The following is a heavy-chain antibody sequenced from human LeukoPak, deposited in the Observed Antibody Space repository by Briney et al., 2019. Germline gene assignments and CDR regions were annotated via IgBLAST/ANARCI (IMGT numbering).Heavy chain of an antibody. J-gene: IGHJ4*02. CDR3: ARGERTGTTKAFDY. Sequence: ASVKFSCKASGGTFSSYAISWVRQAPGQGLEWMGGIIPIFGTANYAQKFQDRVTITADESTSTAYMELSSLRSEDTAVYYCARGERTGTTKAFDYWGQGTLVTVSS. CDR2: IIPIFGTA. CDR1: GGTFSSYA. V-gene: IGHV1-69*13. D-gene: IGHD1-7*01.